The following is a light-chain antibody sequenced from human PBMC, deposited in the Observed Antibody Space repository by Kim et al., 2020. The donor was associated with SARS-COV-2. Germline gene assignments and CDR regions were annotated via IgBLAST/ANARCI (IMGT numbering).Light chain of an antibody. V-gene: IGLV2-14*03. CDR2: DVS. CDR3: SSYTSSSTLV. CDR1: SSDVGGYNY. J-gene: IGLJ1*01. Sequence: QSALTQPASVSGSPGQSITISCTGTSSDVGGYNYVFWYQQHPGKAPKLMIYDVSNRPSGISNRFSGSKSGNTAYLTISGLQAEDEADYYCSSYTSSSTLVFGPGTKVTVL.